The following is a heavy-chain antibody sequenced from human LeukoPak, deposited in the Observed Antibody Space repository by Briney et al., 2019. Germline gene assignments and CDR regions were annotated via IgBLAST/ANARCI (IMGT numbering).Heavy chain of an antibody. V-gene: IGHV4-59*01. CDR3: ARESGSYLWRSWLNP. CDR2: IYNSGNT. J-gene: IGHJ5*02. Sequence: SETLSLTCTVSGGSINSYCWTWIRQPPGKGLEWIGNIYNSGNTNYNPSLKSRVTISVDTSKNQFSLKLNSVTAADTAVYYCARESGSYLWRSWLNPWGQGTLVTVSS. D-gene: IGHD3-16*01. CDR1: GGSINSYC.